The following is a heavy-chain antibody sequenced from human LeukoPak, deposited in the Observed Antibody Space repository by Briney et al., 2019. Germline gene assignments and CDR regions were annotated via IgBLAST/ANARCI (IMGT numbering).Heavy chain of an antibody. CDR3: ARAKRCSGGSCYSALSWFDP. D-gene: IGHD2-15*01. Sequence: PGGSLRLSCAASGFTFSSYWMSWVRQAPGKGLEWVANIKQDGSEKYYVDSVKGRFTISRDNAKNSLYLQMNSLRAEDTAVYYCARAKRCSGGSCYSALSWFDPWGQGTPVTVSS. V-gene: IGHV3-7*03. CDR1: GFTFSSYW. J-gene: IGHJ5*02. CDR2: IKQDGSEK.